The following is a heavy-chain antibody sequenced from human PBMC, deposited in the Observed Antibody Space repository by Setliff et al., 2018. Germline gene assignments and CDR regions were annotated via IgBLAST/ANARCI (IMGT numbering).Heavy chain of an antibody. CDR3: ATLTGDRGVDY. D-gene: IGHD7-27*01. V-gene: IGHV4-39*01. CDR1: GGSISSSSYY. Sequence: SETLSLTCTVSGGSISSSSYYWGWIRQPPGKGLEWIASIYSRGSTSYNSSLKSRVSISVDTSKNQFSLNLNSVTAADTAVYYCATLTGDRGVDYWGQGRLVTVSS. J-gene: IGHJ4*02. CDR2: IYSRGST.